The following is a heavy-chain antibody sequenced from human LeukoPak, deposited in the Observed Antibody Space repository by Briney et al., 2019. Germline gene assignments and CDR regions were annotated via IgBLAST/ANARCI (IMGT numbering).Heavy chain of an antibody. CDR2: ISSSSSYI. Sequence: GGSLRLSCAASGFTFSSYSMNWVRQAPGKGLEWVSSISSSSSYIYYADSVKGRFTISRDNAKNSLYLQMNSLRAEDTTVYYCARDLNYGFPTFDIWGQGTMVTVSS. D-gene: IGHD3-10*01. V-gene: IGHV3-21*01. J-gene: IGHJ3*02. CDR1: GFTFSSYS. CDR3: ARDLNYGFPTFDI.